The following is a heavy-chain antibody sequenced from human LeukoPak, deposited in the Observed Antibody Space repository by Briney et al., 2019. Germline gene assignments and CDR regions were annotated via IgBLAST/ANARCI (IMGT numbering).Heavy chain of an antibody. J-gene: IGHJ4*02. CDR1: GFTFSSYA. D-gene: IGHD3-10*01. CDR2: ISYDGSNK. V-gene: IGHV3-30-3*01. Sequence: GGSLRLSCAASGFTFSSYAMHWVRQAPGKGLEWVAVISYDGSNKYYADSVEGRFTISRDNSKNTLYLQMNSLRAEDTAVYYCARGSWFGELLYYFDYWGQGTLVTVSS. CDR3: ARGSWFGELLYYFDY.